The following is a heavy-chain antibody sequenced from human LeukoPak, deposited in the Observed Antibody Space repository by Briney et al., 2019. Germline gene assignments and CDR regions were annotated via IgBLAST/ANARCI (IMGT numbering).Heavy chain of an antibody. CDR1: GGTFSSYA. J-gene: IGHJ4*02. D-gene: IGHD5-12*01. Sequence: GASVKVSCKASGGTFSSYAISWVRQAPGQGLEWMGGIIPVFNTADQAQKFQDRVTITADESTSTAYTELSSLRSEDTAVYYCARCPWQRDGQGAYYFDYWGQGTLVTVSS. CDR2: IIPVFNTA. CDR3: ARCPWQRDGQGAYYFDY. V-gene: IGHV1-69*13.